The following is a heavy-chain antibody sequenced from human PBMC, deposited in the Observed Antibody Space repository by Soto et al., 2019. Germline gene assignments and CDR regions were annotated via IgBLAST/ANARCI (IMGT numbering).Heavy chain of an antibody. D-gene: IGHD3-3*01. J-gene: IGHJ6*02. CDR1: GYTFTSYA. CDR3: ATLYYDFWSGTDYYYGMDV. CDR2: INAGNGNT. Sequence: ASVKVSCKASGYTFTSYAMHWVRQAPGQRLEWMGWINAGNGNTKYSQKFQGRVTITRDTSASTAYMELSSLRSEDTAVYYCATLYYDFWSGTDYYYGMDVWGQGTTVTVYS. V-gene: IGHV1-3*01.